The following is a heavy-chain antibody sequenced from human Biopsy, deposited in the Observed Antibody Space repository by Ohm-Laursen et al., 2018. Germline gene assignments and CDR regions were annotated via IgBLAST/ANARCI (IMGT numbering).Heavy chain of an antibody. D-gene: IGHD3-3*01. CDR2: IYYSGYT. CDR3: ARLGNFWNAEDGLDL. J-gene: IGHJ3*01. V-gene: IGHV4-61*05. CDR1: GDSISSSTYY. Sequence: SETLSLTCSVSGDSISSSTYYWGWIRQPPGKGLEWIGYIYYSGYTNYNPSLKSRVTISVDTSKNHFSLNLRSVTAADTAVYSCARLGNFWNAEDGLDLWGLGTMVTVSS.